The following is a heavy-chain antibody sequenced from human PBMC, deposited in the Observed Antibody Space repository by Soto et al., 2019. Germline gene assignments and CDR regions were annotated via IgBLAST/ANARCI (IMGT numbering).Heavy chain of an antibody. CDR2: IYYSGST. Sequence: SETLSLTCTVSGGSVSSGSYYWSWIRQPPGKGLEWIGYIYYSGSTNYNPSLKSRVTISVDTSKNQFSLKLSSVTAADTAVYYCAREGDSGWYGYWGQGTLVTVSS. V-gene: IGHV4-61*01. J-gene: IGHJ4*02. CDR1: GGSVSSGSYY. CDR3: AREGDSGWYGY. D-gene: IGHD6-19*01.